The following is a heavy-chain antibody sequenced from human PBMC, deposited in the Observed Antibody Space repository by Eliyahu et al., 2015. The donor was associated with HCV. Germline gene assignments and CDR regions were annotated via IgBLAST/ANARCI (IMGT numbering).Heavy chain of an antibody. CDR3: AKDRYCSRTACHGGFDS. CDR2: XGGSDGTT. V-gene: IGHV3-23*01. D-gene: IGHD2-2*01. J-gene: IGHJ4*02. CDR1: GFTFSSYP. Sequence: EVQLLESGGGLVQPGGSLRLSCAASGFTFSSYPXXWVRQAPGKGLGXXXIXGGSDGTTXYAXSVKGRFTISRDSSKNTVYLQMNNLRAEDTAVYYCAKDRYCSRTACHGGFDSWGQGTLVTVSS.